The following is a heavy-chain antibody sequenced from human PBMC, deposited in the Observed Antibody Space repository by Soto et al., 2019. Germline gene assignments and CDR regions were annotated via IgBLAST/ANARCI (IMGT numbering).Heavy chain of an antibody. J-gene: IGHJ5*02. D-gene: IGHD3-22*01. V-gene: IGHV1-69*01. Sequence: QVQLVQSGAEVKKPGSSVKVSCKPSGTTFDSFTFAWVRQAPGQGLEWMGGFVPMFGSASIAQRFQGRVSITADASTGTGYMELSDLRSDDPAIYYCAREDDTTGHYSWFDPWGPGTLVTASS. CDR3: AREDDTTGHYSWFDP. CDR1: GTTFDSFT. CDR2: FVPMFGSA.